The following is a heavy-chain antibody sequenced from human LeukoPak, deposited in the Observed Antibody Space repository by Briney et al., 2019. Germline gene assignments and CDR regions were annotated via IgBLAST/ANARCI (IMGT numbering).Heavy chain of an antibody. J-gene: IGHJ4*02. V-gene: IGHV4-34*01. CDR2: INHSGST. D-gene: IGHD5-18*01. CDR3: ARQDTTMPDTFDY. Sequence: PSETLSLTCAVYGGSFSGYYWSWIRQPPGKGLEWIGEINHSGSTNYNPSLKSRVTISVDTSRMHFYLNLTSVTAADTALYYCARQDTTMPDTFDYWGQGALVTVSS. CDR1: GGSFSGYY.